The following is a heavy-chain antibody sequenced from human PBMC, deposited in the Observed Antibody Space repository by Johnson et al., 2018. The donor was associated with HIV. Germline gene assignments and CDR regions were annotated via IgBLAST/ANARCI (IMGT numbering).Heavy chain of an antibody. D-gene: IGHD5-18*01. Sequence: QVQLVESGGGVVQPGRSLRLSCAASGVIFSSYGMHWVRQAPGKGLEWVALIWNDGSDKYYADSVKGRFTISRDNSKNTLYLQMNSLRAEDTAVYYCARVTHIQLWANDAFDIWGQGTMVTVSS. CDR2: IWNDGSDK. CDR3: ARVTHIQLWANDAFDI. J-gene: IGHJ3*02. V-gene: IGHV3-33*01. CDR1: GVIFSSYG.